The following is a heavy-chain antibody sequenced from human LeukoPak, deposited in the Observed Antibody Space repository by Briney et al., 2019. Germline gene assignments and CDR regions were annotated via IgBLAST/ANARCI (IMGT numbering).Heavy chain of an antibody. D-gene: IGHD6-19*01. V-gene: IGHV1-18*01. J-gene: IGHJ4*02. CDR3: ARDTPEGKAVADTLDY. CDR1: GYTFTSYG. CDR2: ISAYNGNT. Sequence: ASVKVSCKASGYTFTSYGISWVRQAPGQGLEWMGWISAYNGNTNYAQKLQGRVTMTTDTSTSTAYMELRSLRSDDTAVYYCARDTPEGKAVADTLDYWGQGTLVTVSS.